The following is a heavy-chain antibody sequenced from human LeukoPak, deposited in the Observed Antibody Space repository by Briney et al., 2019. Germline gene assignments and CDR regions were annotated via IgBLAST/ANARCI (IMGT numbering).Heavy chain of an antibody. V-gene: IGHV1-2*02. CDR2: INPNSGGT. CDR3: ARLYSGSYYGY. D-gene: IGHD1-26*01. Sequence: ASVKVSCKASGGTFSSYAISWVRQAPGQGLEWMGWINPNSGGTNYAQKFQGRVTMTRDTSISTAYMELSRLRSDDTAVYYCARLYSGSYYGYWGQGTLVTVSS. J-gene: IGHJ4*02. CDR1: GGTFSSYA.